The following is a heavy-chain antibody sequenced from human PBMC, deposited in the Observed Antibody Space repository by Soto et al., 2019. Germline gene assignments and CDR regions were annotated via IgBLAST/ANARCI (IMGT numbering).Heavy chain of an antibody. V-gene: IGHV3-23*01. CDR3: AKNVRNLYYHYYGMDV. CDR1: GFTFSSYA. Sequence: GGSLRLSCAASGFTFSSYAMSWVRQAPGKGLEWVSAISGSGGSTYYADSVKGRFTISRDNSKNTLYLQMNSLRAEDTAVYYCAKNVRNLYYHYYGMDVWGQGTTVTVSS. J-gene: IGHJ6*02. CDR2: ISGSGGST.